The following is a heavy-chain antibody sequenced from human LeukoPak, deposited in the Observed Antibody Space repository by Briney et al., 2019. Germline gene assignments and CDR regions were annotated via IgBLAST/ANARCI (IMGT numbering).Heavy chain of an antibody. J-gene: IGHJ4*02. CDR2: IYYSGST. CDR3: ARTYYYGSGSYSDGFDY. Sequence: SETLSLTCTVSGGSISSYYWSWIRQPPGKGLEWIGYIYYSGSTNYNPSLKSRVTISVDTSKNQFSLKLTSVTAADTAVYYCARTYYYGSGSYSDGFDYWGQGTLVTVFS. V-gene: IGHV4-59*01. D-gene: IGHD3-10*01. CDR1: GGSISSYY.